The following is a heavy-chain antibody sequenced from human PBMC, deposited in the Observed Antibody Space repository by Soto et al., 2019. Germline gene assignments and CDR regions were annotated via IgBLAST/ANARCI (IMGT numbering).Heavy chain of an antibody. CDR1: GGSISSGDYY. CDR2: IYYSGST. D-gene: IGHD5-12*01. Sequence: KSSETLSLTCTVSGGSISSGDYYWSWIRQPPGKGLEWIGYIYYSGSTYYNPSLKSRVTISVDTSKNQFSLKLSSVIAADTAVYYCVRHAQWIIRAYWGQGSLVTVSS. J-gene: IGHJ4*02. CDR3: VRHAQWIIRAY. V-gene: IGHV4-30-4*01.